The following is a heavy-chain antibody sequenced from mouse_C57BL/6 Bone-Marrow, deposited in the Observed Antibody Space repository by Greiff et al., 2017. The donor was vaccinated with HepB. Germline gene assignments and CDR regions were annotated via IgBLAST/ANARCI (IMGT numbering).Heavy chain of an antibody. CDR2: IYPGDGDT. J-gene: IGHJ2*01. CDR3: ARSYLYYFDY. CDR1: GYAFSSYW. V-gene: IGHV1-80*01. D-gene: IGHD5-5*01. Sequence: VQGVESGAELVKPGASVKISCKASGYAFSSYWMNWVKQRPGKGLEWIGQIYPGDGDTNYNGKFKGKATLTADKSSSTAYMQLSSLTSEDSAVYFCARSYLYYFDYWGQGTTLTVSS.